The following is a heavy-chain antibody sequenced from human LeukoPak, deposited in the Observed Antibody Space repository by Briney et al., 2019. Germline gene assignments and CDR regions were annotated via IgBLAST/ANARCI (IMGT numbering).Heavy chain of an antibody. V-gene: IGHV1-2*02. Sequence: ASVKVSCKASGYSFIAYHMHWVRQAPGQGLEWMGRTNPNTGGTKYAQKFQGRVTMTRDTSISTAYMELSRLRSDDTAVYYCARGGYSSSWYALDPWGQGTLVTVSS. D-gene: IGHD6-13*01. CDR1: GYSFIAYH. CDR2: TNPNTGGT. J-gene: IGHJ5*02. CDR3: ARGGYSSSWYALDP.